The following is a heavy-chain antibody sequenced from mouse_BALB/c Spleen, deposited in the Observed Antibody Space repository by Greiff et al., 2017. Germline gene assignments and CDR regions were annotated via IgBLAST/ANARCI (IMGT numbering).Heavy chain of an antibody. J-gene: IGHJ2*01. CDR1: GFAFSSYD. Sequence: DVMLVESGGGLVKPGGSLKLSCAASGFAFSSYDMSWVRQTPEKRLEWVAYISSGGGSTYYPDTVKGRFTISRDNAKNTLYLQMSSLKSEDTAMYYCARHGYWGQGTTLTVSS. V-gene: IGHV5-12-1*01. CDR3: ARHGY. CDR2: ISSGGGST.